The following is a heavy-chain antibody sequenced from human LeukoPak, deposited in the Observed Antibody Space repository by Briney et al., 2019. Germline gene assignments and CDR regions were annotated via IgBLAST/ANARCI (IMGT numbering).Heavy chain of an antibody. Sequence: PGRSLRLSCAASGFTFSSYGMHWVRQAPGEGLEWVAVIWYDGSNKYYADSVKGRFTISRDNSKNTLYLQMNSLRAEDTAVYYCARDVVGASSRLDYWGQGTLVTVSS. J-gene: IGHJ4*02. D-gene: IGHD1-26*01. CDR1: GFTFSSYG. V-gene: IGHV3-33*01. CDR2: IWYDGSNK. CDR3: ARDVVGASSRLDY.